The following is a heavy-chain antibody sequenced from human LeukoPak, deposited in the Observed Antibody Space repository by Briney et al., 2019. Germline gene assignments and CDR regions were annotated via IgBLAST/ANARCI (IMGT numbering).Heavy chain of an antibody. V-gene: IGHV4-59*01. CDR2: IYYSGST. Sequence: SETLSLTCTVSGGSISSYYWSWIRQPPGKGLEWIGYIYYSGSTNYKPSLKSRVTISVNTSKNQFSLKLSSVTAADTAVYYCARGGYYGSGNDFRFDPWGQGTLVTVSS. CDR1: GGSISSYY. CDR3: ARGGYYGSGNDFRFDP. J-gene: IGHJ5*02. D-gene: IGHD3-10*01.